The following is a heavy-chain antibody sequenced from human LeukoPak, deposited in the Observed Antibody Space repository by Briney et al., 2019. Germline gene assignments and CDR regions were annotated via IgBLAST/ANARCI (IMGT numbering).Heavy chain of an antibody. CDR2: INHSGST. Sequence: SETLSLTCTVSGGSISSSSYYWGWIRQPPGKGLEWIGEINHSGSTNYNPSLKSRVTISVDTSKNQFSLKLSSVTAADTAVYYCARGLTYYYDSSGYRLRWFDPWGQGTLVTVSS. CDR1: GGSISSSSYY. CDR3: ARGLTYYYDSSGYRLRWFDP. D-gene: IGHD3-22*01. V-gene: IGHV4-39*07. J-gene: IGHJ5*02.